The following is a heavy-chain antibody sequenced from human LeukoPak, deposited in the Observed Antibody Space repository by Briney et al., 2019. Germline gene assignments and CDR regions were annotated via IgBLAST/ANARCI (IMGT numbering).Heavy chain of an antibody. CDR3: ARSVKTGTTDQDAFDI. D-gene: IGHD1-1*01. CDR2: IYFSGST. V-gene: IGHV4-30-4*01. Sequence: KPSETLSLTCTVSVGSISSGEYYWSWIGQPPGKGLEWIGYIYFSGSTYYNPSLKSRLTMSIDTSKNQFSLKLSSVTAADTAVYYCARSVKTGTTDQDAFDIWGQGTMVTVSS. CDR1: VGSISSGEYY. J-gene: IGHJ3*02.